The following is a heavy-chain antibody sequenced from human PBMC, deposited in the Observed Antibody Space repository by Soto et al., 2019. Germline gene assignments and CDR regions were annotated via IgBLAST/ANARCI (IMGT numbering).Heavy chain of an antibody. CDR1: GFTFNSYA. CDR3: SNSGSGSWLFDY. CDR2: IWYDGSNT. D-gene: IGHD6-13*01. Sequence: QVQLVESGGGVVQPGRSLSLSCAASGFTFNSYAMHWFSQAPGKGLAWMAVIWYDGSNTNYADSVKGRFTISRDNYKKTLYLQMNRQRAEDTAVYYCSNSGSGSWLFDYWGQGTLVTVSS. V-gene: IGHV3-33*06. J-gene: IGHJ4*02.